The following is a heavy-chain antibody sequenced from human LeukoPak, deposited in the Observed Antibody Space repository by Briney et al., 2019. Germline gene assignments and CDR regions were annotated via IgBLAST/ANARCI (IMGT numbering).Heavy chain of an antibody. J-gene: IGHJ4*02. D-gene: IGHD3-9*01. CDR3: AKEGGYFDWPFTFDY. Sequence: PGGSLSLSCAASGFTFSTSGMHWVRQAPPQGLERVAFIRYVGSNKYYAASVKGRFTISRDNSKNTLYLQMNSLRAEDTAVYYCAKEGGYFDWPFTFDYWGQGTLVTVSS. V-gene: IGHV3-30*02. CDR2: IRYVGSNK. CDR1: GFTFSTSG.